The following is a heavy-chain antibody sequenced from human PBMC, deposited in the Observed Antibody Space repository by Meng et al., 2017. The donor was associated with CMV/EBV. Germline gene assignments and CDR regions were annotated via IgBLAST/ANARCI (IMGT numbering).Heavy chain of an antibody. CDR1: GFTFSSYS. Sequence: GGSLRLSCAASGFTFSSYSMNWVRRAPGKGLEWVSSISSSSSYIYYADSVKGRFTISRDNAKNSLYLQMNSLRAEDTAVYYCARGRLGSYSSVDYWGQGTLVTVSS. V-gene: IGHV3-21*01. D-gene: IGHD1-26*01. CDR2: ISSSSSYI. J-gene: IGHJ4*02. CDR3: ARGRLGSYSSVDY.